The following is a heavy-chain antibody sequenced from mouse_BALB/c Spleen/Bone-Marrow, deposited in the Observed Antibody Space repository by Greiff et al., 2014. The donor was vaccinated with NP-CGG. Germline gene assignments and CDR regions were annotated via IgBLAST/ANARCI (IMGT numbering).Heavy chain of an antibody. Sequence: VQLQQSGPGLVKPPQTVSLTCTVTGISITTGNYRWSWIRQFPGNKLEWIGYIYYSGTITYNPSLTSRTTITRDTSKNQFFLEMNSLTAEDTATYYCARDGGLRGYAMDYWGQGTSVTVSP. V-gene: IGHV3-5*02. CDR1: GISITTGNYR. CDR2: IYYSGTI. CDR3: ARDGGLRGYAMDY. D-gene: IGHD2-4*01. J-gene: IGHJ4*01.